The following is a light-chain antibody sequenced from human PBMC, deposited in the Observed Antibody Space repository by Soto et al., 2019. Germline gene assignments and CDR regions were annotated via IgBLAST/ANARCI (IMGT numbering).Light chain of an antibody. Sequence: QSALTQPASVSRSPGQSITISCTGTSSDVGSYNLVSWYQQHPGKAPKLMIYEDIERPSGVSNRFSGSKSGNTASLTISGLQTEDEADYYCCSYAGGTSVVFGGGTKLTVL. CDR2: EDI. V-gene: IGLV2-23*01. CDR3: CSYAGGTSVV. J-gene: IGLJ2*01. CDR1: SSDVGSYNL.